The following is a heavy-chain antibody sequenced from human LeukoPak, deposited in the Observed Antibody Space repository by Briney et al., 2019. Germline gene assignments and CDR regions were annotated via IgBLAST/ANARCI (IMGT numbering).Heavy chain of an antibody. CDR1: GFTFTSYG. V-gene: IGHV1-18*01. D-gene: IGHD6-13*01. CDR2: ISGYNGNT. J-gene: IGHJ4*02. CDR3: ARVSSSWYYFDY. Sequence: ASVKVSCKASGFTFTSYGFSWVRQPPGQGLEWMGWISGYNGNTNYAQKPQGRVTMNTDTSTSTAYMELRSLISDDTAIYYCARVSSSWYYFDYWGQGTLVTVSS.